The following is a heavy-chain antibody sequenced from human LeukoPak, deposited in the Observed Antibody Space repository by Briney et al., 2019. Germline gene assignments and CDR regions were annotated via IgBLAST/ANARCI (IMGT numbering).Heavy chain of an antibody. CDR3: ARDKFADYYDSSGYPAETPFDY. J-gene: IGHJ4*02. Sequence: PGGSLRLSCAASGFTFSSYSMNWVRQAPGKGLVWVSYISSSSSTIYYADSVKGRFTISRDNAKNSLYLQMNSLRAEDTAVYYCARDKFADYYDSSGYPAETPFDYWGQGTLVTVSS. CDR1: GFTFSSYS. D-gene: IGHD3-22*01. CDR2: ISSSSSTI. V-gene: IGHV3-48*04.